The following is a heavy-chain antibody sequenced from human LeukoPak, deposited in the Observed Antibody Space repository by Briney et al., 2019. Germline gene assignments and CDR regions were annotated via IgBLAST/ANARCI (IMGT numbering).Heavy chain of an antibody. CDR1: GFTLSTHW. D-gene: IGHD3-22*01. V-gene: IGHV3-7*02. J-gene: IGHJ4*02. CDR3: AMLTNSGYYWLFDY. CDR2: VHQGGNEK. Sequence: GGSLRLSCAASGFTLSTHWMSWVRQAPGRGLEWVANVHQGGNEKYYEDSVEGRFTISRDNAENSLSLQMNSLSAEDTAMSYWAMLTNSGYYWLFDYWGQGTLVTVSS.